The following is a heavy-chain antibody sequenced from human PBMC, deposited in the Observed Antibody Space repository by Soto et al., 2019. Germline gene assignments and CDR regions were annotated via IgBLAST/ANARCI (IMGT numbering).Heavy chain of an antibody. CDR2: IWYDGSNK. CDR3: ARDGPSVPLLWFGELMAGYQAVDV. J-gene: IGHJ6*02. V-gene: IGHV3-33*01. D-gene: IGHD3-10*01. CDR1: GFTFSSYG. Sequence: QVQLVESGGGVVQPGRSLRLSCAASGFTFSSYGMHWVRQAPGKGLEWVAVIWYDGSNKYYADSVKGRFTISRDNSKNTLYLQMNSLRAEDTAVYYCARDGPSVPLLWFGELMAGYQAVDVWGQGTTVTVSS.